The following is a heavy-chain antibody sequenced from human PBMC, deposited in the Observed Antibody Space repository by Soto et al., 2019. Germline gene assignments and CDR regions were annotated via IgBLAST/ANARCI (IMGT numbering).Heavy chain of an antibody. V-gene: IGHV3-13*05. J-gene: IGHJ6*02. D-gene: IGHD2-2*01. CDR1: GVFLNNDD. CDR3: ARAYTGQLPRRGDYYYALDV. CDR2: IVSAAAP. Sequence: GGSLRLSCVVSGVFLNNDDMHWIGQVRGRGLEWVSAIVSAAAPYYSASVKVRFIVSRDNAQKSLYLQMHNLRPADTAVYFCARAYTGQLPRRGDYYYALDVWGRGTTVTVSS.